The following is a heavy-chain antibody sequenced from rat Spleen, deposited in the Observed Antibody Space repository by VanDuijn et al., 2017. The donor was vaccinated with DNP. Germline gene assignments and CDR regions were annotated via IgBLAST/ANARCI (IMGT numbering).Heavy chain of an antibody. D-gene: IGHD1-8*01. CDR1: GFTFSNCN. J-gene: IGHJ2*01. CDR3: TRRWYGSFGY. V-gene: IGHV5-22*01. CDR2: INYEGSRT. Sequence: EVQLVESGGGLVQPGRSLKLSCAASGFTFSNCNMAWVRQAPKKGLEWVTSINYEGSRTYYGDSVKGRFTISRDNAKSTLYLQMDSLRSEDTATYYCTRRWYGSFGYWGQGVMVTISP.